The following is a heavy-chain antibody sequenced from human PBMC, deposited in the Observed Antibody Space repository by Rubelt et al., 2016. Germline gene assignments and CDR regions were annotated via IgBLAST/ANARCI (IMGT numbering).Heavy chain of an antibody. V-gene: IGHV3-23*01. CDR1: GFTFSYD. D-gene: IGHD1-20*01. Sequence: EVQVLESGGGLVQPGGSLRLSCSASGFTFSYDVSWVRQAPGKGLEWVSGTSGRGTYTYYAESVKGRFTISRDTSVYLQLNSLRAEDTAVYYCATDSPISGFDFDYWGQGNLVTVSS. J-gene: IGHJ4*02. CDR2: TSGRGTYT. CDR3: ATDSPISGFDFDY.